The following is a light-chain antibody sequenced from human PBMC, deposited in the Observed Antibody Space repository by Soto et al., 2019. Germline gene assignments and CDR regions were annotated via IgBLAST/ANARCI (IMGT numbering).Light chain of an antibody. Sequence: IQLTQSPSFLSASVGDRVTITCRASQGIRSYLAWYQQKPGKVPNLLIYDAATLQSGVPSRFSGSGSGTEFTLTIGSLQPEDFATYYCQQLSLYPLTFGGGTKVEIK. CDR1: QGIRSY. CDR2: DAA. V-gene: IGKV1-9*01. CDR3: QQLSLYPLT. J-gene: IGKJ4*01.